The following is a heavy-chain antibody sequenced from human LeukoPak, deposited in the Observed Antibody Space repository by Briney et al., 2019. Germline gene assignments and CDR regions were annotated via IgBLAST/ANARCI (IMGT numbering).Heavy chain of an antibody. CDR3: ASACWGSGGSCYSY. J-gene: IGHJ4*02. Sequence: SETLSLTCAVYGGSFSGYYWSWIRQPPGKGLEWIGEINHSGSTNYNPSLKSRVTISVDTSKNQFSLKLSSVTAADTAVYYCASACWGSGGSCYSYWGQGTLVTVSS. D-gene: IGHD2-15*01. CDR2: INHSGST. CDR1: GGSFSGYY. V-gene: IGHV4-34*01.